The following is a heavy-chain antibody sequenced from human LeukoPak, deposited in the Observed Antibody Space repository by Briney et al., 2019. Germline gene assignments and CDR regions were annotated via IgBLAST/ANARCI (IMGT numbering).Heavy chain of an antibody. V-gene: IGHV3-30*18. Sequence: GRSLRLSCAASGFTFSSYGMHWVRQAPGKGLEWVAVISYDGSNKYYADSVKGRFTISRDNSKNTLYLQMNSLRAEDTAVYYCAKDGTFGELQRPGYWGQGTLVTVSS. CDR1: GFTFSSYG. J-gene: IGHJ4*02. D-gene: IGHD3-10*01. CDR3: AKDGTFGELQRPGY. CDR2: ISYDGSNK.